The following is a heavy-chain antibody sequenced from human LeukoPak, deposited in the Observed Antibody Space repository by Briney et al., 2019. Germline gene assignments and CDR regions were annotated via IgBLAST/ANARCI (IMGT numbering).Heavy chain of an antibody. D-gene: IGHD3-3*01. CDR1: GFTFSDYY. CDR2: ISSSSSYT. J-gene: IGHJ4*02. V-gene: IGHV3-11*05. Sequence: PGGSLRLSCAASGFTFSDYYMSWIRQAPGKGLEWVSYISSSSSYTYYADSVRGRFTISRDNSKNTLYLQMNSLRAEDTAVYYCAKVGFSEMEWLLYSDHWGQGTLVTVSS. CDR3: AKVGFSEMEWLLYSDH.